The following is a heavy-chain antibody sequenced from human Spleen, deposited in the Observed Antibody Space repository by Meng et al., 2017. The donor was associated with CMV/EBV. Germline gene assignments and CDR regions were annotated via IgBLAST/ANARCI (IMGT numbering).Heavy chain of an antibody. J-gene: IGHJ5*02. V-gene: IGHV1-2*02. CDR2: INPNSGGT. D-gene: IGHD2-2*01. CDR3: ARVDCSSTSCVKNWFDP. Sequence: YTFTGYYMHGVRQAPGQGLERMGWINPNSGGTNYAQKFQGRVTMTRDTSISTAYMELSRLRSDDTAVYYCARVDCSSTSCVKNWFDPWGQGTLVTVSS. CDR1: YTFTGYY.